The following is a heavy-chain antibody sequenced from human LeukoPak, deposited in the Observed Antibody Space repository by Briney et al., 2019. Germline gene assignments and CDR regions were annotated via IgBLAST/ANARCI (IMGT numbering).Heavy chain of an antibody. D-gene: IGHD3-3*01. V-gene: IGHV1-18*01. CDR3: ARCGYYDFWSGYQRGYYYMDV. J-gene: IGHJ6*03. CDR1: GYTFTSYG. Sequence: ASVKVSCKASGYTFTSYGISWVRQAPGQGLEWMGWISAYNGNTNYAQKLQGRVTMTTGTSTSTAYMELRSLRSDDTAVYYCARCGYYDFWSGYQRGYYYMDVWGKGTTVTVSS. CDR2: ISAYNGNT.